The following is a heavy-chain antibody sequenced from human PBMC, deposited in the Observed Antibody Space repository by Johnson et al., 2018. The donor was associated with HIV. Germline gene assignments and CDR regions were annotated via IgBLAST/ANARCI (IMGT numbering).Heavy chain of an antibody. Sequence: QVQLVESGGGLVKPGGSLRLSCAASGFTFSSYAMHWVRQAPGKGLEWVAVISYDGSDKYYADSVKGRFTISRDNSKNTLYLQMNSLRTEDTAVYYCARSLGSQPLRGAFDIWGQGTMVTVSS. J-gene: IGHJ3*02. CDR2: ISYDGSDK. CDR3: ARSLGSQPLRGAFDI. D-gene: IGHD1-26*01. V-gene: IGHV3-30*04. CDR1: GFTFSSYA.